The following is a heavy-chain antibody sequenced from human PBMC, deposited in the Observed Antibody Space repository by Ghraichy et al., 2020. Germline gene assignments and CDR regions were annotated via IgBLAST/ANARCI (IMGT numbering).Heavy chain of an antibody. Sequence: SETLSLTCAVYGGSFSGYYWSWIRQPPGKGLEWIGEINHSGSTNYNPSLKSRVTISVDTSKNQFSLKLSSVTAADTAVYYCARADYGDYGRFVWGQGTLVTVSS. CDR1: GGSFSGYY. CDR2: INHSGST. D-gene: IGHD4-17*01. J-gene: IGHJ4*02. V-gene: IGHV4-34*01. CDR3: ARADYGDYGRFV.